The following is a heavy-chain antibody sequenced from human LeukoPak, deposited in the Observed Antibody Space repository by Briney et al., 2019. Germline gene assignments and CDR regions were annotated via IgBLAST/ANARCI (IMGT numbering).Heavy chain of an antibody. CDR1: GGSMSTYY. CDR3: AREGAYSDRGAEY. D-gene: IGHD1-26*01. Sequence: SETLSLTCTVSGGSMSTYYWSWIRQPPGKGLEWIGYIYYSGNTKYNPSLKTRVSMSVDTSKNQFSLKLSSVTAADTAVYYCAREGAYSDRGAEYWGREPWLPSPQ. CDR2: IYYSGNT. J-gene: IGHJ4*02. V-gene: IGHV4-59*01.